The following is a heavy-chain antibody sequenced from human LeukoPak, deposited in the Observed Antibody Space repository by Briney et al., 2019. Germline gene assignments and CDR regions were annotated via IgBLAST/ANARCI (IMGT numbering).Heavy chain of an antibody. D-gene: IGHD5-12*01. V-gene: IGHV3-74*01. CDR2: TNSDGSST. Sequence: GGSLRLSCAASGFTFRSYWMHWVRQAPGKGLVWVSRTNSDGSSTTYADSVKGRFTISRDNAKDSLYLQMNSLRAEDTAVYYCARDYEIYWGQGTLVTVSS. CDR1: GFTFRSYW. J-gene: IGHJ4*02. CDR3: ARDYEIY.